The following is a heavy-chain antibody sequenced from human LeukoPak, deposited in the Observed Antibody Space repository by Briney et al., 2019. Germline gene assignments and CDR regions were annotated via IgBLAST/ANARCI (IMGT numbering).Heavy chain of an antibody. J-gene: IGHJ4*02. CDR2: IWYDGSNK. CDR3: ARAGSMGWNWGYDYFDY. V-gene: IGHV3-33*01. Sequence: PGGSLRLSCAASGFTFSSYGMHWVRQAPGKGLEWVAVIWYDGSNKYYADSVKGRFTISRDNSKNTLYLQMNSLRAEDTAVYYCARAGSMGWNWGYDYFDYWGQGTLVTVSS. D-gene: IGHD1-7*01. CDR1: GFTFSSYG.